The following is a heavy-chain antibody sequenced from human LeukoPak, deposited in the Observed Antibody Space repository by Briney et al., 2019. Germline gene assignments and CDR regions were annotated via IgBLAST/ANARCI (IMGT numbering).Heavy chain of an antibody. CDR3: ARVGPNNWFDP. D-gene: IGHD1-26*01. V-gene: IGHV4-31*03. Sequence: PSETLSLTCSVSGGSISSGGYYWSWIRQHPGKGLEWIGYIYYSGSTYYNPSPKSRVTISVDTSKNQFSLKLSSVTAADTAVYYCARVGPNNWFDPWGQGTLVTVSS. CDR2: IYYSGST. CDR1: GGSISSGGYY. J-gene: IGHJ5*02.